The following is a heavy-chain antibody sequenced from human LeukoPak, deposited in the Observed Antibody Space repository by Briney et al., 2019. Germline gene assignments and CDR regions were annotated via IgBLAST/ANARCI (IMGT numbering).Heavy chain of an antibody. CDR3: ARDGLRNYAFDT. V-gene: IGHV4-59*01. CDR1: GGSISGYY. CDR2: IYYSGST. Sequence: SETLSLTCTVSGGSISGYYWSWIRQPPGKGLEWVGYIYYSGSTNYNPSLKSRVTISVDTSKNQFSLRLSSVTAADTAVYYCARDGLRNYAFDTWGQGTMVTVSS. D-gene: IGHD4-17*01. J-gene: IGHJ3*02.